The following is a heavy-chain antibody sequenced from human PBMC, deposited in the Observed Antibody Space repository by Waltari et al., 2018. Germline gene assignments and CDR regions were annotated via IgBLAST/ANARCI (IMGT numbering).Heavy chain of an antibody. CDR2: INHNGST. V-gene: IGHV4-34*02. J-gene: IGHJ4*02. D-gene: IGHD3-16*01. Sequence: QVQLQQWGAGLLKPSETLSLTCAVYGGFFCDYYWSWIRQPPGKGLEWIGEINHNGSTNYNPSRRGRITISIDTAKNQFSLKLNSVTAADAAVYYCARVQDYVRDSWGQGTLVTVSS. CDR1: GGFFCDYY. CDR3: ARVQDYVRDS.